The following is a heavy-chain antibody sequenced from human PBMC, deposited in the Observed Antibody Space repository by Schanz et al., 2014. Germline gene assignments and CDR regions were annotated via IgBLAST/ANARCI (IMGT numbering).Heavy chain of an antibody. CDR1: GFTFSSYA. Sequence: VQLVESGGGLVQPGGSLRLSCAASGFTFSSYAMSWVRQAPGKGLEWVAVIWNDGNKKYYSESVQGRFSISRDNSKNTLYLQMNSLRTEDTAVYYCVRDSFFAFDYWGQGTLXTVSS. CDR3: VRDSFFAFDY. V-gene: IGHV3-33*08. J-gene: IGHJ4*02. D-gene: IGHD3-3*01. CDR2: IWNDGNKK.